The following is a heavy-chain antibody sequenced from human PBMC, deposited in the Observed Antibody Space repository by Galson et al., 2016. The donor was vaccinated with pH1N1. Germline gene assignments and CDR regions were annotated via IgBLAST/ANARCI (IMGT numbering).Heavy chain of an antibody. Sequence: SVKVSCKASGGTFSNYAISWVRQAPGQGLEWMGGIIPIFGTTDYAQKFQGRVTITADKTTSTGYMELTSLRSEDTAVYFCASDSKGYYGSGTSIQDHFYYGMDVWGQGTTVTVSS. J-gene: IGHJ6*02. CDR3: ASDSKGYYGSGTSIQDHFYYGMDV. D-gene: IGHD3-10*01. CDR2: IIPIFGTT. V-gene: IGHV1-69*06. CDR1: GGTFSNYA.